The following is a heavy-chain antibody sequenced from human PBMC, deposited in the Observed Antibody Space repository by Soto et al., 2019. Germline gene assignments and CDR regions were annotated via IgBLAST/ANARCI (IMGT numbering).Heavy chain of an antibody. J-gene: IGHJ4*02. CDR3: ARSRYYYDSSGYSYYFDY. CDR1: GFSLSNSGMC. D-gene: IGHD3-22*01. CDR2: IAWDDDK. Sequence: GSGPTLVNPTQTLTLTCTFSGFSLSNSGMCVSWIRQPPGKALEWLALIAWDDDKYYSTSLKTRLTISKDTSKNQVVLTMTNMDPVDTATYYCARSRYYYDSSGYSYYFDYWGQGTLVTVSS. V-gene: IGHV2-70*01.